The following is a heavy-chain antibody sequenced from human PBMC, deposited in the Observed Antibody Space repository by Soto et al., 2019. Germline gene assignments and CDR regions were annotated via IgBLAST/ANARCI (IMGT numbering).Heavy chain of an antibody. V-gene: IGHV6-1*01. J-gene: IGHJ4*02. CDR2: TYYKSKWYN. CDR3: ARSPIVGATSFYLDY. CDR1: GDSVSSNSAA. Sequence: LSLACAIPGDSVSSNSAAWHWIRQSTSRGLEWLGRTYYKSKWYNDYAVSVKSRITINPDTSKNHLSLQLTSLTPEVTAVYYCARSPIVGATSFYLDYLGQGTLVTVSS. D-gene: IGHD1-26*01.